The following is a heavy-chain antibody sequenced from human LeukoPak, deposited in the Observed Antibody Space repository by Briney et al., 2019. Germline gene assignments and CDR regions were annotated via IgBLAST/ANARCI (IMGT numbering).Heavy chain of an antibody. CDR1: GVSISSSNSY. CDR2: ISGSGGGT. V-gene: IGHV3-23*01. J-gene: IGHJ4*02. Sequence: ETLSLTCTVSGVSISSSNSYWGWIRQPPGKGLEWVSGISGSGGGTYYADSVKGRFIISRDNSKNTLYLQMNSLRAEDTAAYYCAKAGSIRFDYWGQGTLVTVSS. CDR3: AKAGSIRFDY. D-gene: IGHD1-26*01.